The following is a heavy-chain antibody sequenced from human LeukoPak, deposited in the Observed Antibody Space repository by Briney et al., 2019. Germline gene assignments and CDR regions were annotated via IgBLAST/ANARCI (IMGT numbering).Heavy chain of an antibody. J-gene: IGHJ4*02. CDR1: GGSISSSSYY. V-gene: IGHV4-39*01. Sequence: PSETLSLTCTVSGGSISSSSYYWGWIRQPPGKGLEWIGSIYYSGSTYYNPSLKSRVTISVDTSKNQFSLKLSSVTAADTAVYYCARVYPRDGYNYMFGYWGQGTLVTVSS. CDR2: IYYSGST. CDR3: ARVYPRDGYNYMFGY. D-gene: IGHD5-24*01.